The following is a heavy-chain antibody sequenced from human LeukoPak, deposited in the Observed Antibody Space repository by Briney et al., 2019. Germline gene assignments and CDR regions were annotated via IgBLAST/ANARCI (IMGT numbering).Heavy chain of an antibody. CDR2: INPNSGGT. CDR1: GYTFTSYY. J-gene: IGHJ4*02. CDR3: AREDYCTNGVCYTGKHFDY. Sequence: GSVKVSCKASGYTFTSYYMHWVRQAPGQGLEWMGWINPNSGGTNYAQKFQGRVTMTRDTSISTAYMELSRLRSDDTAVYYCAREDYCTNGVCYTGKHFDYWGQGTLVTVSS. D-gene: IGHD2-8*01. V-gene: IGHV1-2*02.